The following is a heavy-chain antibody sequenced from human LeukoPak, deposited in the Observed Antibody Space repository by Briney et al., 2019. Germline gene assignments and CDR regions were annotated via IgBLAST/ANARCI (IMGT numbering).Heavy chain of an antibody. Sequence: ETLSLTCTDSRGSISSYYWSWIRQPPEEGREWIGRIYTSGSTNYNPTLKSRVTMSVDASKNQSALKLGSVTAADTAVYYCARGGDYSYYMDIWGKGPTVTVSS. CDR3: ARGGDYSYYMDI. CDR1: RGSISSYY. V-gene: IGHV4-4*07. J-gene: IGHJ6*03. CDR2: IYTSGST.